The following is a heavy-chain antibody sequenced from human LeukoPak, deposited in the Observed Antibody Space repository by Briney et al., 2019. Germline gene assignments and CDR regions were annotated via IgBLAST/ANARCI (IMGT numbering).Heavy chain of an antibody. CDR2: ISGSGGST. CDR1: GFTFSSYC. V-gene: IGHV3-23*01. J-gene: IGHJ4*02. Sequence: PGGSLRLSCAASGFTFSSYCMSWVRQAPGKGLEWVSAISGSGGSTYYADSVKGRFTISRDNSKNTRYLQMNSLRAEDTAVYYCAKVLMTTVTTRGDYWGQGTLVTVSS. D-gene: IGHD4-17*01. CDR3: AKVLMTTVTTRGDY.